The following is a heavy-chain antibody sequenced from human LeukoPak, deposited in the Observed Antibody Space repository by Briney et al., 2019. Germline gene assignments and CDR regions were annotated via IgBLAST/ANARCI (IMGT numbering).Heavy chain of an antibody. CDR3: ARGKGAARTFDY. D-gene: IGHD6-6*01. CDR1: GGSFSGYY. Sequence: PSETLSLTCAVYGGSFSGYYWSWIRQPPGKGLEWIGEINHSGSTNYNPSLKSRVTISVDTSKNQFSLKLSSVTAAGTAVYYCARGKGAARTFDYWGQGTLVTVSS. CDR2: INHSGST. J-gene: IGHJ4*02. V-gene: IGHV4-34*01.